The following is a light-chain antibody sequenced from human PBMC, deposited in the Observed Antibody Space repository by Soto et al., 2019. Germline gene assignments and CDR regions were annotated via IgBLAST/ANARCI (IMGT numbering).Light chain of an antibody. CDR2: EVT. J-gene: IGLJ3*02. CDR1: SSDVGAYKY. Sequence: QPVLTQPPSASGSPGQSVTISCTGTSSDVGAYKYVSWYQQYPGKAPKLMIYEVTKRPSGVPDRFSGSKSGNTASLTVSGLQAEDEADYYCTSYVGNAIWVFGGGTQLTVL. V-gene: IGLV2-8*01. CDR3: TSYVGNAIWV.